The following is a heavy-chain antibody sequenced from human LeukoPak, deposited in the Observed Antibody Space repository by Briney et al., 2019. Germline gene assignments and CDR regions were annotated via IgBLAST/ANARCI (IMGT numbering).Heavy chain of an antibody. D-gene: IGHD4-17*01. J-gene: IGHJ4*02. CDR3: ARDSGLYGARYGGFDY. Sequence: SETLSLTCSVSGGSISPYYWSWIRQPAGKGLEWIGRIYTSGTTNYNPSLKSRVTMSVDPSKNEFSLRLTSVTAADTALYYCARDSGLYGARYGGFDYWGQGTLVTVSS. CDR1: GGSISPYY. V-gene: IGHV4-4*07. CDR2: IYTSGTT.